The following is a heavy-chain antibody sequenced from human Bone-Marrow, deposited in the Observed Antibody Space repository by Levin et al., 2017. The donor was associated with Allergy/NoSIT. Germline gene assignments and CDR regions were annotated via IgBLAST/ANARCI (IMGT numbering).Heavy chain of an antibody. D-gene: IGHD3-10*01. V-gene: IGHV4-34*01. CDR3: ARGGGAVWFGEFFDH. Sequence: SSETLSLTCAMYGGSSGGYYWSWIRQTPGEGLEWIGDIDHRGNTKYNPSLKSRVTISAVSSRNQLSLRLNSVTAADTAVYYCARGGGAVWFGEFFDHWGQGILVTVSS. CDR2: IDHRGNT. J-gene: IGHJ4*02. CDR1: GGSSGGYY.